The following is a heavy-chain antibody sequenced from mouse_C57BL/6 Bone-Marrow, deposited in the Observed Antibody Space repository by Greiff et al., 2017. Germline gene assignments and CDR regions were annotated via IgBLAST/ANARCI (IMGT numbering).Heavy chain of an antibody. J-gene: IGHJ3*01. V-gene: IGHV1-19*01. CDR2: INPYNGGT. Sequence: EVQRVESGPVLVKPGASVKMSCKASGYTFTDYYMNWVKQSHGKSLEWIGVINPYNGGTSYNQKFKGKATLTVDKSSSTAYMELNSLTSEDSAVYYCARASTGAWFAYWGQGTLVTVSA. CDR1: GYTFTDYY. CDR3: ARASTGAWFAY. D-gene: IGHD4-1*02.